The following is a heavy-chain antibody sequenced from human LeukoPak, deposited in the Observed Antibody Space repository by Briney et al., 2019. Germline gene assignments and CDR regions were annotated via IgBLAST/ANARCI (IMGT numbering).Heavy chain of an antibody. D-gene: IGHD2-2*01. J-gene: IGHJ5*02. Sequence: SETLSLTCAVYGGSFSGYYWSWIRQPPGKGLEWIGEINHSGSTNYNPSLKSRVTISVDTSKSQFSLKLSSVTAADTAVYYCARTGQIVVVPAATNWFDPWGQGTLVTVSS. V-gene: IGHV4-34*01. CDR2: INHSGST. CDR1: GGSFSGYY. CDR3: ARTGQIVVVPAATNWFDP.